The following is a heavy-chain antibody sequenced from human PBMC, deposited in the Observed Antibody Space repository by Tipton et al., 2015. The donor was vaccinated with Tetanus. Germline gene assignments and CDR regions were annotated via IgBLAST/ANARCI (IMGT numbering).Heavy chain of an antibody. CDR2: IYYSGST. Sequence: LSLTCTVSGDSISSSEYYWGWIRQPPGKGLEWIGYIYYSGSTNYNPSLESRVTISVDTSKNQFSLKLRSVTAADTAVYYCARLYSYGSLYWFDPWGQGTLVTVSS. D-gene: IGHD5-18*01. J-gene: IGHJ5*02. V-gene: IGHV4-61*05. CDR3: ARLYSYGSLYWFDP. CDR1: GDSISSSEYY.